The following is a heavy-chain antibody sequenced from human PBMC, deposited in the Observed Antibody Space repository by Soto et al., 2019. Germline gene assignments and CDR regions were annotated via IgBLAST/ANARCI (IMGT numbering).Heavy chain of an antibody. J-gene: IGHJ5*02. Sequence: VGYLMLSCAASGFTFSSYSMNWVRQAPGKGLEWVSSISSSSSYIYYADSVKGRFTISRDNAKNSLYLQMNSLRAEDTAVYYCSRDSYDYVCGSHRHNWFDQWGAGT. CDR2: ISSSSSYI. CDR3: SRDSYDYVCGSHRHNWFDQ. D-gene: IGHD3-16*02. CDR1: GFTFSSYS. V-gene: IGHV3-21*01.